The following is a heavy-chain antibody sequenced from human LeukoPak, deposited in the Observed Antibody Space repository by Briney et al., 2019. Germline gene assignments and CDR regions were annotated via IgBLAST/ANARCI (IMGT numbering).Heavy chain of an antibody. Sequence: GGSLRLSCAASAFSVTDNYVTWVRQAPGKGLQWVSSVYAGGATYYADSVRGRFTISRDKSKNTVYLQMTSLRVEDTAVYYCARDRRENWFDPWGQGTLVTVSS. J-gene: IGHJ5*02. CDR1: AFSVTDNY. CDR3: ARDRRENWFDP. V-gene: IGHV3-53*01. CDR2: VYAGGAT.